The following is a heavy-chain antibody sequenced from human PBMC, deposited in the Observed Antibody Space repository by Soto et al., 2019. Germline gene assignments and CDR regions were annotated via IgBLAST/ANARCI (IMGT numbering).Heavy chain of an antibody. Sequence: VAVIWYDGSNKYYADSVKGRFTISRDNSKNTLYLQMNSLRAEDTAVYYCAREVGLEYSSSSSKDYYYYGMDVWGQGTTVTVSS. CDR3: AREVGLEYSSSSSKDYYYYGMDV. V-gene: IGHV3-33*01. D-gene: IGHD6-6*01. CDR2: IWYDGSNK. J-gene: IGHJ6*02.